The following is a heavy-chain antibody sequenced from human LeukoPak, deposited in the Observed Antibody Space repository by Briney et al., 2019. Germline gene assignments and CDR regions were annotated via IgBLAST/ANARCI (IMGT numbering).Heavy chain of an antibody. CDR1: GFTFSSYA. V-gene: IGHV3-23*01. Sequence: GGSLRLSCAASGFTFSSYAMSWVRQVPGKGLEWVSVISSSGDNTYYADSVKGRFTISRDNSKNMLYLQMNSLRAEDTAVYYCAKWKYSNSGIDDYWGQGTLVTVSS. CDR3: AKWKYSNSGIDDY. CDR2: ISSSGDNT. D-gene: IGHD6-6*01. J-gene: IGHJ4*02.